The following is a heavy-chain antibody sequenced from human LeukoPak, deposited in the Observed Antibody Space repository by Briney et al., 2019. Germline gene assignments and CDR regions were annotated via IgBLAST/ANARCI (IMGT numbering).Heavy chain of an antibody. D-gene: IGHD2-2*02. V-gene: IGHV1-69*05. Sequence: SVKVSCKASGGTFSSYAISWVRQAPGQGLEWMGGIIPIFGTANYAQKFQGRVTITTDESTSTAYMELSSLRSEDTAVYYCARDLGYCSSTSCYTRYFQHWGQGTLVTVSS. CDR2: IIPIFGTA. CDR3: ARDLGYCSSTSCYTRYFQH. J-gene: IGHJ1*01. CDR1: GGTFSSYA.